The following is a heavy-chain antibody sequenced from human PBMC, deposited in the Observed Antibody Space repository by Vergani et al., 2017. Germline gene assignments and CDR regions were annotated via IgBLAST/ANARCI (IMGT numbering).Heavy chain of an antibody. J-gene: IGHJ4*02. CDR2: IIPIFGTA. D-gene: IGHD3-10*01. CDR1: GGTFSSYA. Sequence: QVQLVQSGAEVKKPGSSVKVSCKASGGTFSSYAISWVRQAPGQGLEWMRRIIPIFGTANYAQKFQGRVTITADESTSTAYMELSSLRSEDTAVYYCARDPDGDYYGSGSGDYWGQGTLVTVSS. CDR3: ARDPDGDYYGSGSGDY. V-gene: IGHV1-69*13.